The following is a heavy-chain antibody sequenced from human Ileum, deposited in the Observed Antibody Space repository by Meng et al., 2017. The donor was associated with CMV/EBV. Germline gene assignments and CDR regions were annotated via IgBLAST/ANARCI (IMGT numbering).Heavy chain of an antibody. D-gene: IGHD3-16*01. Sequence: ASVKVSCKASGYTFTSYYMHWVRQAPGQGLEWMGIINPSGGSTIYAQKFQGRVTMTVNTSITTAYLELSSLTSEDTATYYCARGRMGDSWGQGTLVTVSS. CDR1: GYTFTSYY. CDR3: ARGRMGDS. V-gene: IGHV1-46*01. J-gene: IGHJ4*02. CDR2: INPSGGST.